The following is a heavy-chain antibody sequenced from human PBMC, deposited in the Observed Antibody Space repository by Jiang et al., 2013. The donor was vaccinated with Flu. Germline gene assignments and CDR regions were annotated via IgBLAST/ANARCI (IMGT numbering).Heavy chain of an antibody. D-gene: IGHD3-10*01. V-gene: IGHV3-9*01. CDR3: AKDALWFGELRSNWFDP. Sequence: NSGSIGYADSVKGRFTISRDNAKNSLYLQMNSLRAEDTALYYCAKDALWFGELRSNWFDPWGQGTLVTVSS. J-gene: IGHJ5*02. CDR2: NSGSI.